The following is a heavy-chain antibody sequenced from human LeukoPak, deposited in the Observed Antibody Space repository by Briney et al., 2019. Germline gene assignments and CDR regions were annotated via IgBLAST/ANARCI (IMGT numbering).Heavy chain of an antibody. CDR1: GFTFSSYA. CDR3: PTDYHTFFGVATNWFAP. J-gene: IGHJ5*02. D-gene: IGHD3-3*01. CDR2: ISYDGSNK. Sequence: PGGSLRLSCAASGFTFSSYAMHWVRQAPGKGLEWVAVISYDGSNKYYADSVKGRFTISRDNSKNTLYLQMNSLKTEDTAVYYCPTDYHTFFGVATNWFAPWGQGTLVPVSS. V-gene: IGHV3-30-3*01.